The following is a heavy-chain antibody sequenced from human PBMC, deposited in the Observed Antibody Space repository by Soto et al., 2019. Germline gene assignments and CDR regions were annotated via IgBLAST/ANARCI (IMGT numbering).Heavy chain of an antibody. J-gene: IGHJ6*02. D-gene: IGHD6-6*01. V-gene: IGHV1-18*04. Sequence: QVQLVQSGAEVKKPGASVKVSCKASGYTFTSYGISWVRQAPGQGLEWMGWISAYNGNTNYAQKFQGRVTITADESTSTAYMELSSLRSEDTAVYYCASQRGGIAARSGMDVWGQGTTVTVSS. CDR1: GYTFTSYG. CDR2: ISAYNGNT. CDR3: ASQRGGIAARSGMDV.